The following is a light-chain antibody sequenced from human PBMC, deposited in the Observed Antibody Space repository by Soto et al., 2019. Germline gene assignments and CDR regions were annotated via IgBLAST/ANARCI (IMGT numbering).Light chain of an antibody. V-gene: IGKV3-20*01. J-gene: IGKJ2*01. Sequence: DIVLTQSPGTLSLSPGETATLSCRASQSVNSNYLAWYQQKPGQAPRLLIYGASARATGIPDRFSGSGSGTDFTLAISRLEPEDFAVYYCQHFGGWSYTFAQGTNLEIK. CDR2: GAS. CDR3: QHFGGWSYT. CDR1: QSVNSNY.